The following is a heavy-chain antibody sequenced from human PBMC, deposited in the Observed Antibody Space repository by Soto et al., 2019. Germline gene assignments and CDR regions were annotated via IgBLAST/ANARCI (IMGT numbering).Heavy chain of an antibody. Sequence: QVTLKESGPVLVKPTETLTLTCTVSGFSLSNARMGVSWIRQPLGKALEWLAHIFSNDEKSYSTSLKSRLTISKDTSKSQVVLTMTNMDPVDTATYYCARIRSGYCSGGSCYSFDYWGQGTLVTVSS. D-gene: IGHD2-15*01. CDR2: IFSNDEK. CDR1: GFSLSNARMG. J-gene: IGHJ4*02. V-gene: IGHV2-26*01. CDR3: ARIRSGYCSGGSCYSFDY.